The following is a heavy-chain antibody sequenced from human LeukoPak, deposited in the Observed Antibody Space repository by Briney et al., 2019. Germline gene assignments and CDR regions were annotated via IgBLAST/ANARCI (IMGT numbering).Heavy chain of an antibody. Sequence: SETLSLTCTVSGGSIRSSSYYWGWIRQPPGKGLEWIGSIYYSGSTYYSPSLKSRVTISVDTSKNQFSLKLSSVTAADTAVYYCARNQQLVNWFDPWGQGTLVTVSS. CDR2: IYYSGST. CDR3: ARNQQLVNWFDP. D-gene: IGHD6-13*01. J-gene: IGHJ5*02. CDR1: GGSIRSSSYY. V-gene: IGHV4-39*07.